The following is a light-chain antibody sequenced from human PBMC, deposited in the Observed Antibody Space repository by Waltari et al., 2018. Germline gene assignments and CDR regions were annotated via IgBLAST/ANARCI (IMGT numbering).Light chain of an antibody. Sequence: EIVLTQSPATLSLSPGERATLSCRPSQSVSSYLAWYQQKPGQAPRLLIYGASNRATGIPAMFSGSGSGTDFTLTISSLEPEDFAVYYCQQRSNWPPLTFGGGTKVEIK. V-gene: IGKV3-11*01. CDR3: QQRSNWPPLT. CDR2: GAS. CDR1: QSVSSY. J-gene: IGKJ4*01.